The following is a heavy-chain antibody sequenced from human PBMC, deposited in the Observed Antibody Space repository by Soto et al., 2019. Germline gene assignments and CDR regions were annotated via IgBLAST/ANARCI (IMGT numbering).Heavy chain of an antibody. Sequence: PGESLKISCKGSGYSFTSYWIGWVRQMPGKGLEWMGIIYPGDSDTRYSPSFQGQVTISADKSISTAYLQWSSLKASDTAMYYWARQRGYSYGDRYCYYYGMDVWGQGTTVTVSS. CDR1: GYSFTSYW. D-gene: IGHD5-18*01. V-gene: IGHV5-51*01. CDR2: IYPGDSDT. CDR3: ARQRGYSYGDRYCYYYGMDV. J-gene: IGHJ6*02.